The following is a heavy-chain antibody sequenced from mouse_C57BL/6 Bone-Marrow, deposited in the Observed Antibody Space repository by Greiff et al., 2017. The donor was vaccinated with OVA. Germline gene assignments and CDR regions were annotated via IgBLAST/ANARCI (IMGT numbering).Heavy chain of an antibody. CDR3: TRSVVPGTWFAY. J-gene: IGHJ3*01. CDR1: GYTFTDYE. Sequence: QVQLQQSGAELVRPGASVTLSCKASGYTFTDYEMHWVKQTPVHGLEWIGAIDPETGGTAYNQKFKGKAILTADKSSSTAYMELRSLTSEDSAVYYCTRSVVPGTWFAYWGQGTLVTVAA. D-gene: IGHD1-1*01. V-gene: IGHV1-15*01. CDR2: IDPETGGT.